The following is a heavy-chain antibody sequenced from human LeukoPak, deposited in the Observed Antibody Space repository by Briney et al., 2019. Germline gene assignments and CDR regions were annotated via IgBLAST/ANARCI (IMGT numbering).Heavy chain of an antibody. CDR1: GGSISSGGYY. D-gene: IGHD3-3*01. Sequence: SQTLSLTCTVSGGSISSGGYYWGWIRQPPGKGLEWIGYIYHSGSTNYNPSLKSRVTISVDTSKNQFSLKLSSVTAADTAVYYCARDANTIFGPAFDYWGQGTLVTVSS. CDR2: IYHSGST. V-gene: IGHV4-30-2*01. CDR3: ARDANTIFGPAFDY. J-gene: IGHJ4*02.